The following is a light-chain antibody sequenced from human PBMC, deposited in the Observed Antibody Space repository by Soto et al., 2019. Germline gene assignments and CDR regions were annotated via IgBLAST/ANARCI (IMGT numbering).Light chain of an antibody. J-gene: IGLJ2*01. CDR3: AGWDDSLSGVV. CDR2: RNN. CDR1: SSXIGSNH. Sequence: QSVXTQPPSASGXXXXRVXXXXXGSSSXIGSNHVYWYQQVPGTAPKLLIYRNNQRPSGVPDRFSGSKSGTSASLAISGVRSEDEADYYCAGWDDSLSGVVFGGGTKLTVL. V-gene: IGLV1-47*01.